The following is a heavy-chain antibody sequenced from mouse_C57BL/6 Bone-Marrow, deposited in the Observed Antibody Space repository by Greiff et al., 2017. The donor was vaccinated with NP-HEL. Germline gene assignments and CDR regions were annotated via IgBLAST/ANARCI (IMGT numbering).Heavy chain of an antibody. D-gene: IGHD2-1*01. J-gene: IGHJ1*03. Sequence: VQLQQSGPGLVQPSQSLSITCTVSGFSFTSYGVHWVRQSPGKGLEWLGVIWSGGSTDYNAAFISRLSISKDNSKSQVFFKMNSLQADDTAIYYCASYGNYAPYWYFDVWGTGTTVTVSS. CDR2: IWSGGST. CDR3: ASYGNYAPYWYFDV. V-gene: IGHV2-2*01. CDR1: GFSFTSYG.